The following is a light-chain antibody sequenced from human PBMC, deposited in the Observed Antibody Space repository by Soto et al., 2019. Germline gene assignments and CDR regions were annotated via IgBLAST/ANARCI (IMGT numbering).Light chain of an antibody. Sequence: DIQMTQSPSTLSASVGDRVTITCRASQSISSWLAWYQQKPGKAPKLLIYDDSSLESGVPSRLSGSGSGTELTLTITRLQPDDFATYYCQXYNSYPWTCGQGTKVDIK. V-gene: IGKV1-5*01. J-gene: IGKJ1*01. CDR1: QSISSW. CDR2: DDS. CDR3: QXYNSYPWT.